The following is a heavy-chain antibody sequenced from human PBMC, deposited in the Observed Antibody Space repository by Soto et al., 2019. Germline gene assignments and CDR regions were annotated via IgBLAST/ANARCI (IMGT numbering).Heavy chain of an antibody. CDR3: AIHSPPFLYGSGPWDV. V-gene: IGHV4-59*08. CDR1: GGSISNSY. J-gene: IGHJ6*02. D-gene: IGHD3-10*01. Sequence: SETLSLTCTVSGGSISNSYWSWIRQSPEKGLEWIGYIYSSGSTNYNPSRNSRVTISVDTSKNQFSLKLSSLSAADTVVYYCAIHSPPFLYGSGPWDVWGQGTTVT. CDR2: IYSSGST.